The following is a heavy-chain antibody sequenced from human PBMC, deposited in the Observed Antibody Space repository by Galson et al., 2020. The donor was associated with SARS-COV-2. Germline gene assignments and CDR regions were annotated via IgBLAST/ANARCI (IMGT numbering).Heavy chain of an antibody. CDR3: AKDPGYYGVWSGHLLFDY. Sequence: GESLKISCAASGFTFSVYAMSWVRQAPGKGLEWVPAISDSGGSTYYADSVKGRLTISRDNSKNTLYLQMNSLRAEDTAVYYCAKDPGYYGVWSGHLLFDYWGQGTLVTVSS. CDR1: GFTFSVYA. D-gene: IGHD3-3*01. V-gene: IGHV3-23*01. J-gene: IGHJ4*02. CDR2: ISDSGGST.